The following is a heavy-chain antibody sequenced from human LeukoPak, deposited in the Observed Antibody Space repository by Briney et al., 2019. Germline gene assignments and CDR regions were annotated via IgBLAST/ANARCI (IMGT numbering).Heavy chain of an antibody. CDR2: IGTAGDT. J-gene: IGHJ4*02. CDR1: GFTFSSYD. V-gene: IGHV3-13*01. CDR3: ARVGAARYSGSYDY. Sequence: GGSLRLSCAASGFTFSSYDMHWVRQATGKGLEWVSAIGTAGDTYYPGSVKGRFTISRENAKNSLYLQMNSLRAGDTAVYYRARVGAARYSGSYDYWGQGTLVTVSS. D-gene: IGHD1-26*01.